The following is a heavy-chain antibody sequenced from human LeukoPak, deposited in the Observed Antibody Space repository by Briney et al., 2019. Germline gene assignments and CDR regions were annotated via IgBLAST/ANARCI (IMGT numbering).Heavy chain of an antibody. CDR1: EFTFGSYA. D-gene: IGHD4-17*01. CDR2: ITGSGATT. CDR3: ARGNGDYRLGSVSADY. J-gene: IGHJ4*02. Sequence: PGGSLRLSCAASEFTFGSYAMSWVRQAPGKGLEWVSTITGSGATTFYADSVKGRFTISRDISKNTLYLFLQMNSLRAEDTAVYYCARGNGDYRLGSVSADYWGQGTLVTVSS. V-gene: IGHV3-23*01.